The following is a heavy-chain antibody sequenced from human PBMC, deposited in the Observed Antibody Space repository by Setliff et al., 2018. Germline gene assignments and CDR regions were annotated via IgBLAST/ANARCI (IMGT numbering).Heavy chain of an antibody. CDR3: ARHPPPPNYFDIGALDS. CDR1: GGPLNSYS. J-gene: IGHJ4*02. CDR2: IIPVLGIT. V-gene: IGHV1-69*02. Sequence: SVKVSCKASGGPLNSYSFSWVRQAPGQGLEWMGRIIPVLGITRYSQKFQGRVTITADKSTGIIYMELTSLRSDDTAVYYCARHPPPPNYFDIGALDSWGQGTLVTVSS. D-gene: IGHD3-22*01.